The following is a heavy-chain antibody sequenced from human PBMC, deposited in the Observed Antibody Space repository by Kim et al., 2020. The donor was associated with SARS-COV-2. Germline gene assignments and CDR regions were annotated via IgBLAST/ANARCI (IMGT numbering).Heavy chain of an antibody. CDR2: VNSGSSTI. CDR3: ARGPHSSGWLGHYFDF. CDR1: GFTFSNYE. V-gene: IGHV3-48*03. Sequence: GGSLRLSCAASGFTFSNYEMNWVRQAPGRGLEWVSYVNSGSSTIYYADSVKGRFTISRDNARNSLYLQMNSLRAEDTAVYYCARGPHSSGWLGHYFDFWGQGALVTVSP. J-gene: IGHJ4*02. D-gene: IGHD6-19*01.